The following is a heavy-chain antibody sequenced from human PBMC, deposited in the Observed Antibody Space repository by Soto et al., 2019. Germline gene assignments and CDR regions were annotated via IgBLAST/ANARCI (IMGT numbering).Heavy chain of an antibody. J-gene: IGHJ6*03. V-gene: IGHV1-18*01. CDR2: IRPYNGDT. Sequence: QAQLVQSGSEVKRPGASVKVSCKASGYSFSSYGIVWVRQAPGQGLEWMGWIRPYNGDTNSAQKFQGRVTLTTDTSTSTAYMELRSRRYDDTAVYYCARRAEDHYFYYMGVWGKGTTVTVSS. CDR3: ARRAEDHYFYYMGV. D-gene: IGHD1-26*01. CDR1: GYSFSSYG.